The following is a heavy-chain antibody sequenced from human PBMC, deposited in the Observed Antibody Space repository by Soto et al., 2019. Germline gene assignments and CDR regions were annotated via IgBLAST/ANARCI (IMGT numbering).Heavy chain of an antibody. Sequence: EVQLVESGGGLVKPGGSLRLSCAASGFTFSNAWMSWVRQAPGKGLAWVGRIKSKTDGGTTDYAAPVKGRFTISRDDSKNTLYLQMNSLKTEDTAGYYCTTSWGFSSSSLWYWGQGTLVTVSS. CDR3: TTSWGFSSSSLWY. D-gene: IGHD6-6*01. CDR2: IKSKTDGGTT. V-gene: IGHV3-15*01. J-gene: IGHJ4*02. CDR1: GFTFSNAW.